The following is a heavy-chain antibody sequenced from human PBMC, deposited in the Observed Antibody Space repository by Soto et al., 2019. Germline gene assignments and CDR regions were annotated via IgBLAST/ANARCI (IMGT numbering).Heavy chain of an antibody. J-gene: IGHJ6*02. CDR2: ISSSSSTI. D-gene: IGHD2-15*01. Sequence: GGSLRLSCAASGFVFSSYSMNWVRQAPGKGLEWVSYISSSSSTIYYADSVKGRFTISRDNAKNSLYLQMNSLRAEDTAVYYCARDGRYSHYYYGMDVWGQGTTVTVSS. V-gene: IGHV3-48*01. CDR3: ARDGRYSHYYYGMDV. CDR1: GFVFSSYS.